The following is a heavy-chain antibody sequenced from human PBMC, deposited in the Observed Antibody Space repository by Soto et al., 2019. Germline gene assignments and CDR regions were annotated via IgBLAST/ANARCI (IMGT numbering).Heavy chain of an antibody. CDR3: ARDPEYYYYGMDV. CDR2: IKQDGSEK. CDR1: GFTFSSYW. V-gene: IGHV3-7*03. J-gene: IGHJ6*02. Sequence: LRLSCAASGFTFSSYWMSWVRQAPGKGLEWVANIKQDGSEKYYVDSVKGRFTISRDNAKNSLYLQMNSLRAEDTAVYYCARDPEYYYYGMDVWGQGTTVTVSS.